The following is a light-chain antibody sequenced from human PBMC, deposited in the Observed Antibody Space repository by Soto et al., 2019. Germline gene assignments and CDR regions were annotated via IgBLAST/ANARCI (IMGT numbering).Light chain of an antibody. CDR1: SSDVGGYNY. CDR2: EVR. J-gene: IGLJ1*01. CDR3: SSYTSSSTYV. V-gene: IGLV2-14*01. Sequence: QSALTQPASVSGSPGQSITISCTGTSSDVGGYNYVSWYQQHQGKAPKLMIYEVRNRPSGVSNRFSGSKSGNTASLTISGLQAEDEADYYCSSYTSSSTYVFGTGTKLTVL.